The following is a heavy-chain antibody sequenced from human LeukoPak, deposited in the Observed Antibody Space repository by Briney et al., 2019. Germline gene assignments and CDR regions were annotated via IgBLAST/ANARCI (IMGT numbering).Heavy chain of an antibody. V-gene: IGHV1-24*01. J-gene: IGHJ3*02. CDR2: FDPEDGET. D-gene: IGHD3-9*01. CDR1: GYTLTELS. Sequence: ASVTVSCKVSGYTLTELSMHRVRQAPGKGLEWMGGFDPEDGETIYAQTFQGRVTMTEDTSTDTAYMELSSLRSEDTAVYYCATNRPPDGHYDILTGYYSNRAFDIWGQGTMVTVSS. CDR3: ATNRPPDGHYDILTGYYSNRAFDI.